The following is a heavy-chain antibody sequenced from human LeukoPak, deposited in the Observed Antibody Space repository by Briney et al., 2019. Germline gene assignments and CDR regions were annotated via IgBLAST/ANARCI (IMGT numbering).Heavy chain of an antibody. D-gene: IGHD3-16*01. CDR1: GFTFSSYW. V-gene: IGHV3-7*01. J-gene: IGHJ4*02. Sequence: GESLTLSCAASGFTFSSYWMSWLRQAPGKGLEWVANIKQEGSEKYYVHSVKGRFTISRDNAQRPLYLQMNSLRAEDTAVYYCARDRQGGIDYWGQGTLVTVSS. CDR3: ARDRQGGIDY. CDR2: IKQEGSEK.